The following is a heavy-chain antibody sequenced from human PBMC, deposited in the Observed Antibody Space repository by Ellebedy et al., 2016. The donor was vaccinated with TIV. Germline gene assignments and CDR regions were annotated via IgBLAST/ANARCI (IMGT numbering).Heavy chain of an antibody. V-gene: IGHV3-53*01. CDR1: GFTVTTNN. Sequence: PGGSLRLSCAASGFTVTTNNMNWVRQAPGKGLEWVSVIFSAADGGETHYADSVKGRFTISRDSSKNTLYLQMNSLRAEDTAVYYCARDAADNGGKLDYWGQGALVTVSS. CDR2: IFSAADGGET. CDR3: ARDAADNGGKLDY. J-gene: IGHJ4*02. D-gene: IGHD4-23*01.